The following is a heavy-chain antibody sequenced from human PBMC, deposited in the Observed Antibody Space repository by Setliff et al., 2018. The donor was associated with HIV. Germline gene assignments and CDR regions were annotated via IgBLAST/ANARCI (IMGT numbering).Heavy chain of an antibody. V-gene: IGHV3-7*03. J-gene: IGHJ4*02. CDR3: ARDRAYASFDY. D-gene: IGHD3-16*01. Sequence: PGGSLRLSCAASGFTFTISWMNWVRQAPGKGLEWVANINPDGSHRDYVDSVKGRFTISRDNAKNSLYLQMNGLRAEDTAVYYCARDRAYASFDYWGQGALVTVSS. CDR2: INPDGSHR. CDR1: GFTFTISW.